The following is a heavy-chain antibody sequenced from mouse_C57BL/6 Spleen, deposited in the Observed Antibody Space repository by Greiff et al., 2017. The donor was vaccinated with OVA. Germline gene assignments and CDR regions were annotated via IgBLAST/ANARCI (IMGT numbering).Heavy chain of an antibody. D-gene: IGHD1-1*01. J-gene: IGHJ1*03. Sequence: QVQLQQSGPGLVAPSQSLSITCTVSGFSLTSYGVDWVRQPPGKGLEWLGVIWGGGSTKYNSALMSRLSLSKDNSKSQVFLKMNSLQTDDTAMYYGAKHGGYGSSYWYFDVWGTGTTVTVSS. CDR2: IWGGGST. V-gene: IGHV2-9*01. CDR1: GFSLTSYG. CDR3: AKHGGYGSSYWYFDV.